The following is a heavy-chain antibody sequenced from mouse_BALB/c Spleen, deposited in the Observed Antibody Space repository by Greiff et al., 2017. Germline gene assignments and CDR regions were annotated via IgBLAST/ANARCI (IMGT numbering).Heavy chain of an antibody. D-gene: IGHD4-1*01. Sequence: VQLQQSGAELVKPGASVKLSCKASGYTFTSYYMYWVKQRPGQGLEWIGEINPSNGGTNFNEKFKSKATLTVDKSSSTAYMQLSSLTSEDSAVYYCTRLGYYFDYWGQGTTLTVSS. J-gene: IGHJ2*01. CDR2: INPSNGGT. V-gene: IGHV1S81*02. CDR3: TRLGYYFDY. CDR1: GYTFTSYY.